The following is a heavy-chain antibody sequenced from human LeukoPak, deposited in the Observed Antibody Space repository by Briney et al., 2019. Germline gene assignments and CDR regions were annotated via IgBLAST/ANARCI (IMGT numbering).Heavy chain of an antibody. CDR3: ARERGDRDAFDI. CDR1: GFTVSISY. Sequence: PGGSLRLSCAASGFTVSISYMSWVRQAPGKGLEWVSVIYSGGRTYYADSVKGRFTISRDNSKNTLYLQMNSLRAEDTAVYYCARERGDRDAFDIWGQGTMVTVSS. D-gene: IGHD2-21*01. J-gene: IGHJ3*02. V-gene: IGHV3-53*01. CDR2: IYSGGRT.